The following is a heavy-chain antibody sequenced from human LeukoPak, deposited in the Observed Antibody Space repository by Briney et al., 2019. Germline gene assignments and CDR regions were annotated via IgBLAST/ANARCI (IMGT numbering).Heavy chain of an antibody. V-gene: IGHV1-58*02. CDR1: VLTFSSSA. Sequence: ASVKVSCKTSVLTFSSSAIQWVRQARGQPLEWIGWIVVGRGETKYAQKLQGRVTITSDLSTSTAYMELSSLRSEDAAVYYCAAETYSDSCCWFDPWGQGTLVTVSS. CDR3: AAETYSDSCCWFDP. CDR2: IVVGRGET. J-gene: IGHJ5*02. D-gene: IGHD2-21*02.